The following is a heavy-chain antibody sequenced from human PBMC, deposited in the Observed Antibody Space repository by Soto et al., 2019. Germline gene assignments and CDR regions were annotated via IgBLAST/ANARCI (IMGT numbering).Heavy chain of an antibody. J-gene: IGHJ4*02. V-gene: IGHV3-74*01. D-gene: IGHD1-1*01. CDR1: GFTFSMYW. CDR2: INDDGSST. Sequence: GGSLRLCCAASGFTFSMYWMHWVRQVPGKGPEWVSRINDDGSSTNYADSVKGRFTISRDNTKNTLYLQMNDLRAEDTAVYYCTRGPRSTSTGTGAFWGQGTLVTVS. CDR3: TRGPRSTSTGTGAF.